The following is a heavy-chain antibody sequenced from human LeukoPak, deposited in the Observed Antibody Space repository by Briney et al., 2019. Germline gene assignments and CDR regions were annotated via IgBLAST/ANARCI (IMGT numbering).Heavy chain of an antibody. Sequence: SETLSLTCTVSGGSISSYYWSWIRQPPGKGLEWIGYIHYSGSTNYNPSLKSRVTISVDTSKNQFSLKLSSVTAADTAVYYCARLYYYDSSGYYPYFDYWGQGTLVTVSS. CDR2: IHYSGST. V-gene: IGHV4-59*01. J-gene: IGHJ4*02. CDR1: GGSISSYY. CDR3: ARLYYYDSSGYYPYFDY. D-gene: IGHD3-22*01.